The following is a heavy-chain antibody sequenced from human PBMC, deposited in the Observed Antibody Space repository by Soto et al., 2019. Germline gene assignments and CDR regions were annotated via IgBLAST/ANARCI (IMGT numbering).Heavy chain of an antibody. CDR3: ARDRVVAATPYYYYGMDV. CDR1: GGTFSSYT. V-gene: IGHV1-69*08. CDR2: IIPILGIA. J-gene: IGHJ6*02. D-gene: IGHD2-15*01. Sequence: QVQLVQSGAEVKKPGSSVKVSCKASGGTFSSYTISWVRQAPGQGLEWMGRIIPILGIANYAQKVQGRVTITADKSTSTAYMELSSLRSEDTAVYYCARDRVVAATPYYYYGMDVWGQGTTVTVSS.